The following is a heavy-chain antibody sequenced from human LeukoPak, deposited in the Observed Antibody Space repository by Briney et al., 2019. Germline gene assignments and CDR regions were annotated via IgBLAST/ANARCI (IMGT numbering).Heavy chain of an antibody. CDR3: ARDRRPGIVGAPLDY. Sequence: GGSLRLSCAASGFTVSSNYMSWVRQAPGKGLEWVSVIYSGGSTYYADSVKGRFTISRDNSKNTLYLQMNSLRAEGTAVYYCARDRRPGIVGAPLDYWGQGTLVTVSS. CDR1: GFTVSSNY. CDR2: IYSGGST. V-gene: IGHV3-66*01. J-gene: IGHJ4*02. D-gene: IGHD1-26*01.